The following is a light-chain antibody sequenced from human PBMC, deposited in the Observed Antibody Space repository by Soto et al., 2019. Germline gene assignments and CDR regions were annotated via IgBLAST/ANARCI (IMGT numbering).Light chain of an antibody. CDR1: SGSVSTNNY. J-gene: IGLJ3*02. Sequence: QTVVTQEPSFSVSPGATVTLTCGLSSGSVSTNNYPSWYQQTPGQAPRTLIYSTYTRSSGVPDRLSASILGNKAALTITGAQADDESDYYCVLYMGSGIWVVGGGTKVTVL. CDR3: VLYMGSGIWV. V-gene: IGLV8-61*01. CDR2: STY.